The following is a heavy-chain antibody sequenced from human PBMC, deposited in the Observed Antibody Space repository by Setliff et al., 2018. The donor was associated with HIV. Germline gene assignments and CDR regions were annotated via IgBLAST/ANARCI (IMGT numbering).Heavy chain of an antibody. CDR2: INGDGDST. D-gene: IGHD3-3*01. CDR3: AKDYTTTFWEYNWFDL. CDR1: GFTFSFNA. V-gene: IGHV3-23*01. Sequence: GGSLRLSCAASGFTFSFNAMTWVRQAPGKGLEWVSGINGDGDSTYYADSVKGRFTVSRDNSKDTLTLQMNDLRAEDKGLYYCAKDYTTTFWEYNWFDLWGQGTLVTVSS. J-gene: IGHJ5*02.